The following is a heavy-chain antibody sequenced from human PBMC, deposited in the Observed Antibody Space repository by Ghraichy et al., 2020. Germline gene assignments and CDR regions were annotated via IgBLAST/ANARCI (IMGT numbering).Heavy chain of an antibody. V-gene: IGHV2-70*01. J-gene: IGHJ5*02. CDR1: GFSLSTSGMC. D-gene: IGHD5-24*01. CDR2: IDWDDDK. CDR3: ARSSRDGYNYHSNWFDP. Sequence: SGPTLVKPTQTLTLTCTFSGFSLSTSGMCVSWIRQPPGKALEWLALIDWDDDKYYSTSLKTRLTISKDTSKNQVVLTMTNMDPVDTATYYCARSSRDGYNYHSNWFDPWGQGTLVTVSS.